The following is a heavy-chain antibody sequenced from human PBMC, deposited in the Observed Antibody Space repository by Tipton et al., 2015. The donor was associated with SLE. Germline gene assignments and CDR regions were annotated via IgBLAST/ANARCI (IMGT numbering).Heavy chain of an antibody. D-gene: IGHD6-19*01. Sequence: TLSLTCTVSGGSISSYYWSWIRQPPGKGLEWIGYIYYSGSTNYNPSLKSRVTISVDTSKNQFSLKLSSVTAADTAVYYCASQGAVAGFVYWGQGTLVTVSS. V-gene: IGHV4-59*08. CDR1: GGSISSYY. J-gene: IGHJ4*02. CDR2: IYYSGST. CDR3: ASQGAVAGFVY.